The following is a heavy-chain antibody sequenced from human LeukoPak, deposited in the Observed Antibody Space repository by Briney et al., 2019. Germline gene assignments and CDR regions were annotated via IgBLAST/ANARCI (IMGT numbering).Heavy chain of an antibody. CDR3: AASTGAVVVPAAIGY. CDR1: GFTFTSSA. V-gene: IGHV1-58*01. J-gene: IGHJ4*02. CDR2: IVVGSGNT. Sequence: SVKVSCKASGFTFTSSAVQWVRQARGQRLEWIGWIVVGSGNTNYAQKFQERVTITRDMSTSTAYMELSSLRSEDTAVYYCAASTGAVVVPAAIGYWGQGTLVTVSS. D-gene: IGHD2-2*02.